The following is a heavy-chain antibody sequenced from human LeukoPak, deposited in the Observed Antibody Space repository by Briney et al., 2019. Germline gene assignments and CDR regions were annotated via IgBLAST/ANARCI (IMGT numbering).Heavy chain of an antibody. CDR1: GFTFSSYS. CDR2: ISSSSSYT. CDR3: ARLYSGSYYSPWFDY. Sequence: PGGSLRLSCAASGFTFSSYSMNWVRQAPGKGLEWVSYISSSSSYTNYADSVKGRFTISRDNAKNSLYLQMNSLRAEDTAVYYCARLYSGSYYSPWFDYWGQGTLVTVSS. J-gene: IGHJ4*02. V-gene: IGHV3-21*05. D-gene: IGHD1-26*01.